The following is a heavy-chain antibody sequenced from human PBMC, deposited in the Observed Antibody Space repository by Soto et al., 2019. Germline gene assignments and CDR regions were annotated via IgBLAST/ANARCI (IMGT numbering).Heavy chain of an antibody. V-gene: IGHV6-1*01. CDR1: GASVSSNSAA. CDR3: ARSGNIAAAGTVYYYYGMDV. CDR2: TYYRSKWYN. D-gene: IGHD6-13*01. Sequence: SQTLSLTCAISGASVSSNSAAWNWIRQSPSRGLEWLGRTYYRSKWYNDYAVPVKSRITINPDTSKNQFSLQLNSVTPEDTAVYYCARSGNIAAAGTVYYYYGMDVWGQGTTVTVSS. J-gene: IGHJ6*02.